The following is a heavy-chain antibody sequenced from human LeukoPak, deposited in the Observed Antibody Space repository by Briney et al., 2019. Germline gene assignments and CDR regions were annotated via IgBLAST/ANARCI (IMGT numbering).Heavy chain of an antibody. Sequence: GSSVKVSCKASGGTFSSYAISCVRQAPGQGLEWMGRIIPILGIANYAQKFQGRVTITADKSTSTAYMELSSLRSEDTAVYYCARVREAYGMDVWGQGTTVTVSS. J-gene: IGHJ6*02. CDR2: IIPILGIA. CDR1: GGTFSSYA. V-gene: IGHV1-69*04. CDR3: ARVREAYGMDV. D-gene: IGHD5-24*01.